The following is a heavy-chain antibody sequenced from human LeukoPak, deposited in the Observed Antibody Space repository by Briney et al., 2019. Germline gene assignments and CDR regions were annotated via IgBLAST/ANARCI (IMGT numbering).Heavy chain of an antibody. CDR2: ISWNSDSI. Sequence: GGSLRLSCAASGFTFDDYAMHWVRQAPGKGLEWVSGISWNSDSIDYADSVKGRFTISRDNAKNSLYLQMHSLRAEDTALYYCAKDTSAFIVVVPSALDYWGQGTLVTVSS. CDR3: AKDTSAFIVVVPSALDY. V-gene: IGHV3-9*01. D-gene: IGHD2-2*01. CDR1: GFTFDDYA. J-gene: IGHJ4*02.